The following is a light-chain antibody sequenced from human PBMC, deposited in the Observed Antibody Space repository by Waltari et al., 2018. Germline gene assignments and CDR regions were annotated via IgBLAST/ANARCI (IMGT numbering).Light chain of an antibody. CDR1: QGITDS. J-gene: IGKJ4*01. V-gene: IGKV1-NL1*01. CDR2: AAS. Sequence: DIQMTQSPSSLSGSIGDRVTITCRASQGITDSLAWYQQKPGKAPKLLLYAASRLETGVPSRFSGSGSGTDFTLTITGLQSDEFGTYFCQQYDETTPLTFGGGTKVEIK. CDR3: QQYDETTPLT.